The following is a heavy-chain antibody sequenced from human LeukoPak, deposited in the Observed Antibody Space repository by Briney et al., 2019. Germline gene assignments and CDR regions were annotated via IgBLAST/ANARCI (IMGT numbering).Heavy chain of an antibody. Sequence: SETLSLTCTVFGGSISSNYWSWIRQPPGKGLEWFGYIYYSGSTNYNPSLKSRVTISVDTSKNQFSLKLSSVTAADTAVYYCARAEVRGGFFDYWGQGTLVTVSS. CDR2: IYYSGST. CDR1: GGSISSNY. CDR3: ARAEVRGGFFDY. J-gene: IGHJ4*02. V-gene: IGHV4-59*01. D-gene: IGHD3-10*01.